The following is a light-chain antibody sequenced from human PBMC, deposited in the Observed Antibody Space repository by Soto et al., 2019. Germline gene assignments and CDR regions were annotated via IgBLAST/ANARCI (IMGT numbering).Light chain of an antibody. J-gene: IGLJ2*01. V-gene: IGLV2-14*01. CDR3: SSYITSAIVV. Sequence: QSALTQPASVSASRGQSITISCTGTSSDVPGSNSVSWYQQHPGKAPILIIFDDFKRPSGVSDRFSASKSGNTASLTISGLQAEDEADYYCSSYITSAIVVFGGGTKLTVL. CDR1: SSDVPGSNS. CDR2: DDF.